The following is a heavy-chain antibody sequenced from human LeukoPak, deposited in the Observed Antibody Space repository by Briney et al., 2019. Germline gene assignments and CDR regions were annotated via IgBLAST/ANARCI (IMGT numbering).Heavy chain of an antibody. Sequence: PSETLSLTRAVYGGSFSGYYWNWIRQSPGKGPEWIGEINHSGRINYNPSLKSRVTISVDTSKNQFSLNLSSVTAADTAVYFCARGVLSRYYYMDVWGKGTTVTVSS. CDR3: ARGVLSRYYYMDV. CDR2: INHSGRI. CDR1: GGSFSGYY. D-gene: IGHD6-6*01. J-gene: IGHJ6*03. V-gene: IGHV4-34*01.